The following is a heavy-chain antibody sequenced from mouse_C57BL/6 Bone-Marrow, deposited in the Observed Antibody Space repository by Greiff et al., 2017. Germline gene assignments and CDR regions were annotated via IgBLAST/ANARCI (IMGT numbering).Heavy chain of an antibody. CDR2: ISSGSSTI. CDR3: ARPWGLYYAMDY. Sequence: EVKLMESGGGLVKPGGSLKLSCAASGFTFSDYGMHWVRQAPEKGLEWVAYISSGSSTIYYADTVKGRFTISRDNAKNTLFLQMTSLRSEDTAMYYCARPWGLYYAMDYWGQGTSVTVSS. CDR1: GFTFSDYG. V-gene: IGHV5-17*01. J-gene: IGHJ4*01. D-gene: IGHD3-3*01.